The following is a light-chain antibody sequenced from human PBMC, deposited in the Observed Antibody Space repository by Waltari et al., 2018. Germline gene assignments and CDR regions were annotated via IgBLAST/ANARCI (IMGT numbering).Light chain of an antibody. CDR2: AAS. CDR1: QGISTS. V-gene: IGKV1-17*01. J-gene: IGKJ4*01. CDR3: LQYNSNPLT. Sequence: DIQMTQSTSSLSASAGDRVTITCRASQGISTSLNWYQQKPGKAPKRLIYAASSLESGVPSRFSGSGSGTDFTLTISSLQPEDFATYYCLQYNSNPLTFGGGTKVEIK.